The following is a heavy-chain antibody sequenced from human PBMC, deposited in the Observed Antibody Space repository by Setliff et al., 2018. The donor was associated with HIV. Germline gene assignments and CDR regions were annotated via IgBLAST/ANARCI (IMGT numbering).Heavy chain of an antibody. Sequence: SVKVSCKALEGTFSSFGVTWVRQAPGQGLEWMGGTVPILGTAKYAQKFQGRVTFTADESTSTSYMELSSLRSDDTAVYYCARTVQKSDSYHFDYWGQGTLVTVSS. J-gene: IGHJ4*02. CDR1: EGTFSSFG. D-gene: IGHD3-16*02. V-gene: IGHV1-69*13. CDR3: ARTVQKSDSYHFDY. CDR2: TVPILGTA.